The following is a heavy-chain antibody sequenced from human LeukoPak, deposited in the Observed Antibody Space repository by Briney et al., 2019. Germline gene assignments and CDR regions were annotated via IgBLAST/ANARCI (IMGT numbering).Heavy chain of an antibody. CDR3: AKDRYYDILTGYIDY. D-gene: IGHD3-9*01. J-gene: IGHJ4*02. CDR1: GFTFSSYG. Sequence: GGSLRLSCAASGFTFSSYGMRWVRQAPGNGLERVSFIRYDGSNKYYADSVKGRFTISRDNSKNTLYLQMNSLRAEDTAVYYCAKDRYYDILTGYIDYWGQGTLVTVSS. CDR2: IRYDGSNK. V-gene: IGHV3-30*02.